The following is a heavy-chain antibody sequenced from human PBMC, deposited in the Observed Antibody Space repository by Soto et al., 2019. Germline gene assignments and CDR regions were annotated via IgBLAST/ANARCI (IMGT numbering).Heavy chain of an antibody. Sequence: GESLKISCKGSGYSFTSYWIGWVRQMPGKGLERTGIIYPGDSDTRYSPSFQGQVTISADKSISTAYLQWSSLKASDTAMYYCARVPALYYYDSSGYGGDAFDIWGQGTMVTVSS. J-gene: IGHJ3*02. CDR2: IYPGDSDT. CDR3: ARVPALYYYDSSGYGGDAFDI. D-gene: IGHD3-22*01. CDR1: GYSFTSYW. V-gene: IGHV5-51*01.